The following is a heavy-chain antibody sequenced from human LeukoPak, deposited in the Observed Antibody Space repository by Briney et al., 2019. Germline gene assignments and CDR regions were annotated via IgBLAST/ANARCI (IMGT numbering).Heavy chain of an antibody. CDR2: ISWNSGSI. V-gene: IGHV3-9*01. J-gene: IGHJ4*02. Sequence: GGSLRLSCAASGFTFDDYAMHLVRQAPGKGLEWVSGISWNSGSIGYADSVKGRFTISRDNAKNSLYLQMNSLRAEDTALYYCAKDITRVGDYVLLDYWGQGTLVTVSS. CDR3: AKDITRVGDYVLLDY. CDR1: GFTFDDYA. D-gene: IGHD4-17*01.